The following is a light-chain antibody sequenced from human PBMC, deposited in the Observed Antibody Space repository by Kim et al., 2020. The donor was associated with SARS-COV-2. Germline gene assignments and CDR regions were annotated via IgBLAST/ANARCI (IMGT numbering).Light chain of an antibody. V-gene: IGLV1-44*01. CDR2: DNN. CDR3: AVWDDSLRV. Sequence: TPGQKVTISCSRSDSNIGSNTVNWYQQLPGTAPKLLIFDNNQRPSGVPDRFSGSNSGTSASLAISGLQSEDEADYYCAVWDDSLRVFGGGTQLTVL. CDR1: DSNIGSNT. J-gene: IGLJ2*01.